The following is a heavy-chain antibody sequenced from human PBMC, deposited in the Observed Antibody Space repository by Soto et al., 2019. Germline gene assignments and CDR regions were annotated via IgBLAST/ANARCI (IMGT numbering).Heavy chain of an antibody. J-gene: IGHJ4*02. CDR3: ASQPRITVARDRYLVY. CDR2: ISGSGGNT. D-gene: IGHD3-10*01. CDR1: GFTFRTYA. V-gene: IGHV3-23*01. Sequence: EVQLLESGGGLVQPGGSLRLSCAASGFTFRTYAMSWVRQAPGKGLEWVSGISGSGGNTYYADSVKGRFTISRDNSQNTRYLEMSSLRAQDTAVYCGASQPRITVARDRYLVYWGQGTLVAVCS.